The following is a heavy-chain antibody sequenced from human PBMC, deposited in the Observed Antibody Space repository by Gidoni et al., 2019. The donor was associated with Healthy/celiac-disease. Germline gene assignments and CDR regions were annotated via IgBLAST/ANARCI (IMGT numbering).Heavy chain of an antibody. CDR2: ISSSGSTI. J-gene: IGHJ4*02. Sequence: EVQLVESGGGLVQPGGSLRLSCAASGFTFSSYEMNWVRQAPGKGLEWVSYISSSGSTIYYADSVKGRFTISRDNAKNSLYLQMNSLRAEDTAVYYCARDGRPYGSYPFDYWGQGTLVTVSS. CDR3: ARDGRPYGSYPFDY. D-gene: IGHD4-17*01. CDR1: GFTFSSYE. V-gene: IGHV3-48*03.